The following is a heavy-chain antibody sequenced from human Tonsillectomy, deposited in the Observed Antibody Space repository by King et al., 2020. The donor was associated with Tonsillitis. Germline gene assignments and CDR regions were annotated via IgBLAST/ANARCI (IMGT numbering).Heavy chain of an antibody. CDR3: ASDVGDFWSGYSRY. CDR2: SNSGGST. Sequence: VQLVESGGGLIQPGGSLRLSCAASGLTVSSNYMSWVRQAPGKGLEWVSLSNSGGSTSYADSVKGRFTISRDNSKNTLYLQIHSLRPEDTAVYYCASDVGDFWSGYSRYWGQGTLVTVSS. J-gene: IGHJ4*02. D-gene: IGHD3-3*01. CDR1: GLTVSSNY. V-gene: IGHV3-53*01.